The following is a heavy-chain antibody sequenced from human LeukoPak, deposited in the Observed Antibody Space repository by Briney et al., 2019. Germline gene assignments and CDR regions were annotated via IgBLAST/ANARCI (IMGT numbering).Heavy chain of an antibody. CDR2: ISSSSSYI. CDR3: ARGGIAAPFDY. D-gene: IGHD6-13*01. J-gene: IGHJ4*02. V-gene: IGHV3-21*01. Sequence: GGSLRLSCAASGFTFSSYSMNWVRQAPGKGLEWVPSISSSSSYIYYSESVKGRFTISRDNAKNSLYLQMNSLRAEDTAVYYCARGGIAAPFDYWGQGTLVTVSS. CDR1: GFTFSSYS.